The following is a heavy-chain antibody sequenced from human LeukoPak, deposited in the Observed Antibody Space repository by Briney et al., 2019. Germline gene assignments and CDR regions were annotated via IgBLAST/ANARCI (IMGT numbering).Heavy chain of an antibody. V-gene: IGHV3-30*04. J-gene: IGHJ4*02. CDR2: ISYDGGIK. CDR3: ARGNNYVSGSRQYYFDY. Sequence: GRSLRLSCAASGFTFSSYSMHWVRQAPGKGLEWVAVISYDGGIKYFADSVKGRFTISRDNSKNTLYLQMNSLRAEDTAVYYSARGNNYVSGSRQYYFDYWGQGTLVTVSS. CDR1: GFTFSSYS. D-gene: IGHD3-10*01.